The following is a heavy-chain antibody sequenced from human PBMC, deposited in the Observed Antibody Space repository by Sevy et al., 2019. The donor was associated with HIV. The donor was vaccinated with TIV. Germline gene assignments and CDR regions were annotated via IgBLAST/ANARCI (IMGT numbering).Heavy chain of an antibody. CDR2: IHYSGGT. V-gene: IGHV4-30-4*01. Sequence: SETLSLTCTVSGGSISSSDSYWSWIRQPPGKGLEWIGYIHYSGGTYYNPFLKSRVAMSVDTSEKQFSLRLSFLTAADTAIYYCASSRGYSHGPFDSWGQGTLVTVSS. CDR3: ASSRGYSHGPFDS. D-gene: IGHD5-12*01. CDR1: GGSISSSDSY. J-gene: IGHJ4*02.